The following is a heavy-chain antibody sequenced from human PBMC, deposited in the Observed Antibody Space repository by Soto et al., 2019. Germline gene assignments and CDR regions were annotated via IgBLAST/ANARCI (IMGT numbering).Heavy chain of an antibody. D-gene: IGHD3-16*02. Sequence: PGGSLGPSCEASGFTFGSYAMSWVRQAPGKGLEWVSAISGSGGSTYYADSVKGRFTISRDNSKNTLYLQMSSLRAEDTAVYYCAQDPYRYDYLWGSYRDHAFDIWGQGTMVXVS. J-gene: IGHJ3*02. CDR1: GFTFGSYA. CDR3: AQDPYRYDYLWGSYRDHAFDI. V-gene: IGHV3-23*01. CDR2: ISGSGGST.